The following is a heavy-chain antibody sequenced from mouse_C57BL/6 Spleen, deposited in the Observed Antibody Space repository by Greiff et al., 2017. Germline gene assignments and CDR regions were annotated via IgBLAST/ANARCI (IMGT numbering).Heavy chain of an antibody. J-gene: IGHJ2*01. CDR2: IRNKANGYTT. CDR3: ARHYYGSSPLFDY. Sequence: EVMLVESGGGLVQPGGSLSLSCAASGFTFTDYYMSWVRQPPGKALEWLGFIRNKANGYTTEYSASVKGRFTISRDNSQSILYLQMNALRAEYSATYYCARHYYGSSPLFDYWGQGTTLTVSS. CDR1: GFTFTDYY. D-gene: IGHD1-1*01. V-gene: IGHV7-3*01.